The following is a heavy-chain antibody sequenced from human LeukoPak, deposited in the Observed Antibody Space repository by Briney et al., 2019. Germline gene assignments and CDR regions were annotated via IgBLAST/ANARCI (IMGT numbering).Heavy chain of an antibody. V-gene: IGHV3-7*01. CDR1: GFTFSSYW. CDR3: ANSEFASGWFDP. D-gene: IGHD3-10*01. CDR2: IKHDGSDK. J-gene: IGHJ5*02. Sequence: PGGSLRLSCAASGFTFSSYWMTWVRQAPGKGLEWVAHIKHDGSDKYYVDSVKGRFTISRDNAKNSLYLQMNSLRAEDTAVYYCANSEFASGWFDPWGQGTLVSVSS.